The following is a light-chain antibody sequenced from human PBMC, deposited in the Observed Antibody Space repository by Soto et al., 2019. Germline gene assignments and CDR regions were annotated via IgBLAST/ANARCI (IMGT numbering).Light chain of an antibody. CDR2: TAS. CDR1: QRISSS. J-gene: IGKJ1*01. Sequence: DIQMTQSPSSLSASLGDRVSITCRSSQRISSSLSWLQQKPGKAPKLLIYTASNLQIGVPSRFSGNGSATDFTLTISGLQPEDVATYFCQQTFVIPQTFGQGTKVDIK. V-gene: IGKV1-39*01. CDR3: QQTFVIPQT.